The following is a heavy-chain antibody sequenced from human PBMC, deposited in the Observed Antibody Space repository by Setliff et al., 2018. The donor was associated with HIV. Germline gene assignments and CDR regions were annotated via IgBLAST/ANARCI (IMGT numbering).Heavy chain of an antibody. Sequence: GSLKISCAASGFIFGNFGLHWVRQAPGEGLEWVTFIRYDGSEKFYADSVRGRFTISRDNSKNKLYLQMNSLRIEDTAIYYCVKGDNFWTGYSTYFEFDPWGQGTLVTVSS. CDR2: IRYDGSEK. D-gene: IGHD3-3*01. J-gene: IGHJ5*02. V-gene: IGHV3-30*02. CDR1: GFIFGNFG. CDR3: VKGDNFWTGYSTYFEFDP.